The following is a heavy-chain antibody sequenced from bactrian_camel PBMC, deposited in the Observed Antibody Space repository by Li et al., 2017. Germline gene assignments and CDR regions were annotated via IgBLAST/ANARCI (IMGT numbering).Heavy chain of an antibody. CDR2: VNSDGTT. CDR3: AADLARYVVLFLGFLPAPL. D-gene: IGHD2*01. Sequence: HVQLVESGGGSVQAGESLRLACTGSGFDFRTSRMGWYRQSPRNPCEMVSNVNSDGTTVYADSVKGRFTISRDNAKNTLYLQMNSLKPEDSAMYYCAADLARYVVLFLGFLPAPLGARGPRSPSP. V-gene: IGHV3S53*01. CDR1: GFDFRTSR. J-gene: IGHJ4*01.